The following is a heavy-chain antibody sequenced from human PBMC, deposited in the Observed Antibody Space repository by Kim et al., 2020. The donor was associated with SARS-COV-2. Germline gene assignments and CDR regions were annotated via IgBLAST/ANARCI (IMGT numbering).Heavy chain of an antibody. V-gene: IGHV1-69*13. CDR1: GGTFSSYA. J-gene: IGHJ5*02. CDR3: ARGSQYYYGSGSYNWFDP. Sequence: SVKVSCKASGGTFSSYAISWVRQAPGQGLEWMGGIIPIFGTANYAQKFQGRVTITADESTSTAYMELSSLRSEDTAVYYCARGSQYYYGSGSYNWFDPWGQGTLVTVSS. CDR2: IIPIFGTA. D-gene: IGHD3-10*01.